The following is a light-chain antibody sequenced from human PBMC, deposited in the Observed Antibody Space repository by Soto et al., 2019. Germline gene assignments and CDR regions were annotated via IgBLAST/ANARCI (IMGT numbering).Light chain of an antibody. J-gene: IGKJ4*01. CDR1: QSVSSY. CDR3: QQRSNYLT. CDR2: DAS. V-gene: IGKV3-11*01. Sequence: EIVLTQSPATLSLSPGERATLSCRASQSVSSYLAWYQQKPGQAPRLLIYDASNRATGIPARFSGSGSGTDFTLTISSLDPEDFAVYYGQQRSNYLTFGGGTKVEIK.